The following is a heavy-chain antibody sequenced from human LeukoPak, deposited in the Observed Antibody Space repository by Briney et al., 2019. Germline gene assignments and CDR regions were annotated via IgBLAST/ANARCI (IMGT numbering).Heavy chain of an antibody. Sequence: SETLSLTCTVSGASINSGTYYWGWVRQPPGKGLEWIGTFSYSGNIYYNPSLKSRVTISVDMSKNQFSLELTSVAAADTAVYYCARRSYGVPFDPWGQGILVTVSS. J-gene: IGHJ5*02. CDR3: ARRSYGVPFDP. D-gene: IGHD3-10*01. V-gene: IGHV4-39*01. CDR2: FSYSGNI. CDR1: GASINSGTYY.